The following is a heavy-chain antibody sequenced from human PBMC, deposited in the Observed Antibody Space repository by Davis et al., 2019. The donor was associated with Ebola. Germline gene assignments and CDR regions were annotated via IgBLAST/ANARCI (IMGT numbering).Heavy chain of an antibody. CDR2: IYRDERT. V-gene: IGHV3-53*01. D-gene: IGHD4-17*01. J-gene: IGHJ2*01. Sequence: PGGSLRLSCEVSGSSVSGKYMSWVRQAPGKGLEWVSVIYRDERTYYADSVKGRFTVSRDNSENMVYLQMNTLRAEDTAVYYCARHINDDFWYFDLWGRGTRVTVSS. CDR3: ARHINDDFWYFDL. CDR1: GSSVSGKY.